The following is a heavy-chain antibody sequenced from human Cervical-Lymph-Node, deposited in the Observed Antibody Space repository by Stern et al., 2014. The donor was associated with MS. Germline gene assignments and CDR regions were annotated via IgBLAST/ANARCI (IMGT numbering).Heavy chain of an antibody. D-gene: IGHD5-18*01. Sequence: QMQLVQSGAEVKKPGASVKVSCKASGYTFTSYYMHWVRQAPGQGLEWMGIINPSGGSTSYAQKFQGRVTMTRDTSTSTVYMELSSLRSEDTAVYYCARVWDVDTAMVRGYYYYGMDVWGQGTTVTVSS. CDR3: ARVWDVDTAMVRGYYYYGMDV. CDR2: INPSGGST. CDR1: GYTFTSYY. J-gene: IGHJ6*02. V-gene: IGHV1-46*01.